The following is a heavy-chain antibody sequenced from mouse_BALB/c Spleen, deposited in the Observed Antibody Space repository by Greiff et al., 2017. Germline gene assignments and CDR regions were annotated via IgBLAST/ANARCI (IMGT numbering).Heavy chain of an antibody. D-gene: IGHD1-1*01. J-gene: IGHJ4*01. CDR1: GFTFSSFG. CDR2: ISSGSSTI. Sequence: EVQLVESGGGLVQPGGSRKLSCAASGFTFSSFGMHWVRQAPEKGLEWVAYISSGSSTIYYADTVKGRFTISGDNPKNTLFLQMTSLRSEDTAMYYCARSYYFYAMDYWGQGTSVTVSS. V-gene: IGHV5-17*02. CDR3: ARSYYFYAMDY.